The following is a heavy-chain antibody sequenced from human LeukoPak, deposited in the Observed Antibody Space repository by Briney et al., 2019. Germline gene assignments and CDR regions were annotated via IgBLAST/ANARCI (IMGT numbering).Heavy chain of an antibody. D-gene: IGHD6-19*01. V-gene: IGHV4-31*03. CDR2: IYYSGST. J-gene: IGHJ4*02. CDR3: ARGSGRAVAGNVDY. CDR1: GGSISSGGYY. Sequence: PSQTLSLTCTVSGGSISSGGYYWSWIRQHPGKGLEWIGYIYYSGSTNYNPSLKSRVTISVDTSKNQFSLKLSSVTAADTAVYYCARGSGRAVAGNVDYWGQGTLVTVSS.